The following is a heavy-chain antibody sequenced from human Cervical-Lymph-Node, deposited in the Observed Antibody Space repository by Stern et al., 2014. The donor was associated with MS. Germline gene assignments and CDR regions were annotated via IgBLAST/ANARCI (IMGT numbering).Heavy chain of an antibody. V-gene: IGHV4-31*03. J-gene: IGHJ5*01. CDR3: ARKGAIVPAAIENWFDS. CDR1: GGSISRGGYF. Sequence: VQLQESGPGLVKPSQTLSLTCTVSGGSISRGGYFWSWIRQHPGKGLEWIGFIYNSGSTYYNTALKSRLTISVDTSKNKFSLNLSSVTAADTAVYYCARKGAIVPAAIENWFDSWGQGTLVTVSS. D-gene: IGHD2-2*01. CDR2: IYNSGST.